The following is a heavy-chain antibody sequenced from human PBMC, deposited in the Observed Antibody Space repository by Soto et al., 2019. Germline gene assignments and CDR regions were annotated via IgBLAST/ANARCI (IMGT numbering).Heavy chain of an antibody. CDR1: GFTFTSSA. D-gene: IGHD2-21*01. J-gene: IGHJ4*02. Sequence: ASVKVSCKASGFTFTSSAMQWVRQARGQRLEWIGWIVVGSGNTNYAQKFQERVTITRDMSTSTAYMELSSLRSEDTAVYYCAADASGYCGGDCYDYWGQGTLVTVSS. V-gene: IGHV1-58*02. CDR3: AADASGYCGGDCYDY. CDR2: IVVGSGNT.